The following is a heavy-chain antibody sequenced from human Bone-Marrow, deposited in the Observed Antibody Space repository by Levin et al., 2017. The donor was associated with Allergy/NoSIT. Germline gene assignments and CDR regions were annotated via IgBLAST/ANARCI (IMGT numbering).Heavy chain of an antibody. J-gene: IGHJ2*01. CDR1: GGSFSDYY. Sequence: SETLSLTCAVYGGSFSDYYWSWIRQPPGKGLEWIGEINHSEGTDYNPSLKSRVTISQDTSKNQFSVRLTSMTAADTGVYYCARGRYEALCSGDCFPDWYFDLWGRGTLVTVSS. CDR3: ARGRYEALCSGDCFPDWYFDL. CDR2: INHSEGT. D-gene: IGHD2-21*02. V-gene: IGHV4-34*01.